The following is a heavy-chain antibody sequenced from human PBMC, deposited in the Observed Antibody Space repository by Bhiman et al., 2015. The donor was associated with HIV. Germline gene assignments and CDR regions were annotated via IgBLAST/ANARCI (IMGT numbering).Heavy chain of an antibody. CDR2: ISWNGDRK. J-gene: IGHJ4*01. CDR3: VKASHDFGGHFES. D-gene: IGHD4-23*01. CDR1: EFTFDNFA. Sequence: EVQLVEIGGGSVQPGRSLRLGCEASEFTFDNFAMHWVRQAPGKGLEWVSSISWNGDRKGYGDSVKGRFTISRDDAKKSLFLQMNSLRPEDTALYYCVKASHDFGGHFESWGHGTMVTVSS. V-gene: IGHV3-9*01.